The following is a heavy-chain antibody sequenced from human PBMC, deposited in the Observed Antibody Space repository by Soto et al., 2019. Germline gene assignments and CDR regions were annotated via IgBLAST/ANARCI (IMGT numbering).Heavy chain of an antibody. J-gene: IGHJ6*02. CDR2: ISYDGSNK. CDR3: AKEPPRYYDILTALRYYYYGMDV. V-gene: IGHV3-30*18. Sequence: PGGSLRLSCAASGFTFSSYGMHWVRQAPGKGLEWVAVISYDGSNKYYADSVKGRFTISRDNSKNTLYLQMNSLRAEDTAVYYCAKEPPRYYDILTALRYYYYGMDVWGQGTTVTVSS. D-gene: IGHD3-9*01. CDR1: GFTFSSYG.